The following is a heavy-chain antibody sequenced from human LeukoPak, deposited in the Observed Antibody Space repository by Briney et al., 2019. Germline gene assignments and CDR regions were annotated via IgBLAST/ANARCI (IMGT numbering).Heavy chain of an antibody. D-gene: IGHD3-22*01. V-gene: IGHV3-23*01. J-gene: IGHJ4*02. CDR1: GFTFSSYA. CDR3: VADSSGYSEGFDY. CDR2: ISGSGGST. Sequence: GGSLRLSCAASGFTFSSYAMSWVRQAPGKGLEWVSAISGSGGSTYYADSVKGRFTISRDNSKNTLYLQMNSLRAEDTAVYYCVADSSGYSEGFDYWGQGTLVTVSS.